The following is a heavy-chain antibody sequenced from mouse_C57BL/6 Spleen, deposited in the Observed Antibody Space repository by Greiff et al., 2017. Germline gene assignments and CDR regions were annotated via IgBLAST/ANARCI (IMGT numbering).Heavy chain of an antibody. CDR2: IRNKANGYTT. J-gene: IGHJ4*01. V-gene: IGHV7-3*01. Sequence: EVLLVESGGGLVQPGGSLSLSCAASGFTFTDYYMSWVRQPPGQALEWLGFIRNKANGYTTEYSASVKGRFTISRDTSQSLLYLQRNALRASDSATYYCASLSTTAPSYAMDYWGQGTSVTVSS. CDR1: GFTFTDYY. D-gene: IGHD1-1*01. CDR3: ASLSTTAPSYAMDY.